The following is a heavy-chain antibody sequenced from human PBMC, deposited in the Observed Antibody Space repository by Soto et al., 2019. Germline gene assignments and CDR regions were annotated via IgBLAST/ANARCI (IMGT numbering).Heavy chain of an antibody. J-gene: IGHJ4*02. CDR2: ISTYNGNT. V-gene: IGHV1-18*01. CDR1: GYTFSNYG. D-gene: IGHD4-17*01. CDR3: ARDSDYIIDY. Sequence: GASVKVSCNASGYTFSNYGISWVRQAPGQGLEWMGWISTYNGNTNFARKLQGRVTLTTDTFTSTAYMELRSLRSDDTAVYYCARDSDYIIDYWGQGTQVTVSS.